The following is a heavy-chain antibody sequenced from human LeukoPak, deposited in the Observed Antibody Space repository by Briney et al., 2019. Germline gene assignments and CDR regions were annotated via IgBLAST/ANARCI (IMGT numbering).Heavy chain of an antibody. CDR1: GYTLTELS. CDR2: FDPEDGET. J-gene: IGHJ2*01. V-gene: IGHV1-24*01. D-gene: IGHD3-22*01. Sequence: ASVKVSCKVSGYTLTELSMHWVRQAPGKGLEWMGGFDPEDGETIYAQKFQGRVTMTEDTSTDTAYMELNSLRSDDTAVYYCATDASSGYHYRPRTYFDLWGRGTLVTVSS. CDR3: ATDASSGYHYRPRTYFDL.